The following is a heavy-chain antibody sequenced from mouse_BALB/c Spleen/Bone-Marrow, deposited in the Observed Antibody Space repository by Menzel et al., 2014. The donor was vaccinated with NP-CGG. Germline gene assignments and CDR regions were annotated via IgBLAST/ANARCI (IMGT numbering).Heavy chain of an antibody. V-gene: IGHV1-7*01. CDR3: VRSGFDY. CDR2: INPSTGYT. Sequence: VQLQQSGAELAKPGASVKMSCKASDYTFTSYWMHWVKQRPGQGLEWIGYINPSTGYTAYNQKFKDKATLTADKSSSTAYMQLSSLTSEDSAVYYCVRSGFDYWGQGTTFTVSS. CDR1: DYTFTSYW. D-gene: IGHD4-1*01. J-gene: IGHJ2*01.